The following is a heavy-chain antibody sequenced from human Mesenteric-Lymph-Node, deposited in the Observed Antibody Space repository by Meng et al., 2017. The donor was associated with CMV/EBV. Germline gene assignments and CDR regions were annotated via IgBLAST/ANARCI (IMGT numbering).Heavy chain of an antibody. CDR2: INPDSGGT. J-gene: IGHJ4*02. D-gene: IGHD3-3*01. Sequence: ASVKVSCKASGYTFTNYHMHWVRQAPGQGLEWMGWINPDSGGTNYAQKFQGRVTMTRDTSISTAYMDLSGLRSDDTAVYYCARSLYYDFWTGYYGNFDYWGQGTLVTVSS. CDR1: GYTFTNYH. V-gene: IGHV1-2*02. CDR3: ARSLYYDFWTGYYGNFDY.